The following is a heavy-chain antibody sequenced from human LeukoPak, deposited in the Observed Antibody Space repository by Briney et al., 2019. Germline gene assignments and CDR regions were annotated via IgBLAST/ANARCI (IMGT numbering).Heavy chain of an antibody. V-gene: IGHV3-7*01. J-gene: IGHJ6*02. CDR2: IKQDGSEK. D-gene: IGHD3-22*01. CDR3: ARDSTGSYYYGMDV. CDR1: GFTFSRYW. Sequence: PGGSLRLSCAASGFTFSRYWMSWVRQAPGKGLEWVANIKQDGSEKYYVDSVKGRFTIPRDNAKNSLYLQMNSLRAEDTAVYYCARDSTGSYYYGMDVWGQGTTVTVSS.